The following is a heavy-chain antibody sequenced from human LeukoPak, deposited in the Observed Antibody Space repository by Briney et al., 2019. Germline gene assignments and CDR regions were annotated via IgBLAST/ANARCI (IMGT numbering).Heavy chain of an antibody. Sequence: GGSLRLSCAASGFTFSNAWMSWVRQAPGKGLEWVGRIYSKTAGGTTDYAAPVEGRFTISRDDSKNTLYLQMNSLKTEDTAVYYCTRYPLGYCTSATCYGSFDYWGRGTLVTVSS. CDR2: IYSKTAGGTT. CDR3: TRYPLGYCTSATCYGSFDY. CDR1: GFTFSNAW. J-gene: IGHJ4*02. V-gene: IGHV3-15*01. D-gene: IGHD2-2*01.